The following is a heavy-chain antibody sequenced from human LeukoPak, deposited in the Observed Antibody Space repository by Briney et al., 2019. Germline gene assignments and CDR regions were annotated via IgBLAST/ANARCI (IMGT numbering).Heavy chain of an antibody. CDR1: GCTFTSYD. Sequence: ASVTVSCKASGCTFTSYDINWVRQATGQGLEWMGWMNPNSGNTGYAQKFQGRVTMTRNTSISTAYMELSSLRSEDTAVYYCARAHYDSSGYPRYWGQGTLVTVSS. J-gene: IGHJ4*02. CDR2: MNPNSGNT. D-gene: IGHD3-22*01. V-gene: IGHV1-8*01. CDR3: ARAHYDSSGYPRY.